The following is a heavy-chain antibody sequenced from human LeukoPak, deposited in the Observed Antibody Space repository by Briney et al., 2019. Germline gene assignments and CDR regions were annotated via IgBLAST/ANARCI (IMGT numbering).Heavy chain of an antibody. Sequence: GASVKVSCKASGGTFSSYAISWVRQAPGQGLEWMGGIIPIFGTANYAQKFQGRVTITADKSTSTAYMELSSLGSEDTAVYYCARDNSVRDEAWWFNPWGQGTLVTVSS. CDR3: ARDNSVRDEAWWFNP. D-gene: IGHD5-24*01. V-gene: IGHV1-69*06. CDR2: IIPIFGTA. J-gene: IGHJ5*02. CDR1: GGTFSSYA.